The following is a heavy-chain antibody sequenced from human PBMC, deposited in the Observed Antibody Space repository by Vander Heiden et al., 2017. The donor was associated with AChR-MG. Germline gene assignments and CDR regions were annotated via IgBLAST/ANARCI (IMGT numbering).Heavy chain of an antibody. CDR3: ARDFQGGASDY. CDR1: GFTFSSYG. CDR2: IWYDGSNK. D-gene: IGHD1-26*01. V-gene: IGHV3-33*01. Sequence: QVQLVESGGGVVQPGRSLRLSCAASGFTFSSYGMHWVRQAPGKGLEWVAVIWYDGSNKYYADFVKGRFTISRDNSKNTLYLQMNSLRAEDTAVYYCARDFQGGASDYWGQGTLVTVSS. J-gene: IGHJ4*02.